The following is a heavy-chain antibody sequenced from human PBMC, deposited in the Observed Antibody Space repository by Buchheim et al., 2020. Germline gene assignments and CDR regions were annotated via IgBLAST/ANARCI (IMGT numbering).Heavy chain of an antibody. CDR1: GGSISSSSYY. D-gene: IGHD1/OR15-1a*01. CDR2: IYYSGST. Sequence: QLQLQESGPGLVKPSETLSLTCTVSGGSISSSSYYWGWIRQAPGKGLEWIGSIYYSGSTYYNPSLRSRVTISVDPSTNKFSLKLSSVTSADTAVYYCARDPRTETSLYYYYYGMDVWGQGTT. CDR3: ARDPRTETSLYYYYYGMDV. V-gene: IGHV4-39*02. J-gene: IGHJ6*02.